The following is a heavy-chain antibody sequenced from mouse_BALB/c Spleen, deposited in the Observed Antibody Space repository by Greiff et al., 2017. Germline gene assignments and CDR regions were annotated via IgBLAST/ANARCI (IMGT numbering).Heavy chain of an antibody. CDR3: TRDADSWFAY. CDR2: ISSGGSYT. CDR1: GFTFSSYT. J-gene: IGHJ3*01. Sequence: EVKLVESGGGLVKPGGSLKLSCAASGFTFSSYTMSWVRQTPEKRLEWVATISSGGSYTYYPDSVKGRFTISRDNAKNTLYLQMSSLKSEDTAMYYCTRDADSWFAYWGQGTLVTVSA. V-gene: IGHV5-6-4*01.